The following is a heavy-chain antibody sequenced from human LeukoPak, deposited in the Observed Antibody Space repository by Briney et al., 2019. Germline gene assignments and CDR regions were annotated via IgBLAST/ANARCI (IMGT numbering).Heavy chain of an antibody. D-gene: IGHD1-26*01. J-gene: IGHJ3*02. CDR2: IYPGDSDT. Sequence: GASLQISCKGSGYSFAIYWIGWVRRLPGKGLEWMGIIYPGDSDTRYSPSFQGQVTISADKSISTAYLQWSSLKASDTAMYYCARLTGMYSGSYLAAFDIWGQGTMVTVSS. CDR3: ARLTGMYSGSYLAAFDI. V-gene: IGHV5-51*01. CDR1: GYSFAIYW.